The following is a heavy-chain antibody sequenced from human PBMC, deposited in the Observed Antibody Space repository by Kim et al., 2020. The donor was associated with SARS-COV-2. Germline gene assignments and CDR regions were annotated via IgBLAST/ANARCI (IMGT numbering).Heavy chain of an antibody. J-gene: IGHJ4*02. D-gene: IGHD4-4*01. CDR1: GFTFSTFD. CDR2: IGTGGDT. V-gene: IGHV3-13*04. CDR3: ARGGTWWGDHSFDL. Sequence: GGSLRLSCAASGFTFSTFDFHWVRETTEKGLEWVATIGTGGDTYYIDSVKGRFTISRENAMNSLYLQMNSLTDGDTALYYCARGGTWWGDHSFDLWGQGT.